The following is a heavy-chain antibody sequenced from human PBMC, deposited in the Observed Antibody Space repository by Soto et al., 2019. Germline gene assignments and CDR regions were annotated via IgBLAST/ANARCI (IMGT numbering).Heavy chain of an antibody. CDR2: IDHIAYS. V-gene: IGHV4-34*01. CDR1: GGSFRGYY. Sequence: SETLSLTCAVYGGSFRGYYWTWIRQPPGKGLEWIGEIDHIAYSNNSPSLRSRVSISVDTSKNQFSLQLTSVTAADTAVYYCARAEYTYNYRGHDFWGQGTQVTVSS. D-gene: IGHD5-12*01. J-gene: IGHJ4*02. CDR3: ARAEYTYNYRGHDF.